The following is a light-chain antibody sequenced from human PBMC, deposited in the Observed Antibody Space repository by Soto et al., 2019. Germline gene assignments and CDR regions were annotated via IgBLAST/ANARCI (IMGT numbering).Light chain of an antibody. CDR1: QGIRND. CDR3: LQDYNYPWP. J-gene: IGKJ1*01. Sequence: AVQITHAPSSLSASVGDRVTITCRASQGIRNDLGWYQQKPGKAPKLLIYAASSLQSGVPSRFSGSGSGTDFTLTISSLQPEDFATYYCLQDYNYPWPFGQGTKVDIK. CDR2: AAS. V-gene: IGKV1-6*01.